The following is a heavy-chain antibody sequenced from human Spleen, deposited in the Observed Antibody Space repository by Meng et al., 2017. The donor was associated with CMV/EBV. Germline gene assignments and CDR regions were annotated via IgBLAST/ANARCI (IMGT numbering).Heavy chain of an antibody. V-gene: IGHV1-18*01. Sequence: QIQLVQSGPELRRPGASVKVSCKASGYNFDIYGITWVRQAPGQGLEWVGWVSAENGDTDYGQKFQGRVTVTADTFTNTAYMEMRSLRSDDSAMYYCARGASYGDPWGQGTLVTVSS. J-gene: IGHJ5*02. CDR2: VSAENGDT. CDR1: GYNFDIYG. D-gene: IGHD3-16*01. CDR3: ARGASYGDP.